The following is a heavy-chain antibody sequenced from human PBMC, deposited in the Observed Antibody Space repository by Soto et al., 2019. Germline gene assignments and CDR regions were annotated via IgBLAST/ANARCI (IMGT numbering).Heavy chain of an antibody. CDR1: GFTVNNNY. CDR2: IYSGGST. CDR3: ARDLYSSGWLTGFDS. D-gene: IGHD6-19*01. V-gene: IGHV3-66*01. Sequence: EVQLVESGGGLVQPGGSLRLSCAASGFTVNNNYMSWVRQAPGKGLEWVSVIYSGGSTYYVDSVKGRFTMSRDNSKNTVYLQMNSLRAEDTAVYYCARDLYSSGWLTGFDSWGQGTLVTVSS. J-gene: IGHJ5*01.